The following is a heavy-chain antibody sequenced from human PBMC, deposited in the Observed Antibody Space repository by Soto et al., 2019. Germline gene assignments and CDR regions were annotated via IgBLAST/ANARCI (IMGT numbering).Heavy chain of an antibody. D-gene: IGHD2-15*01. CDR1: GGTFSSYT. CDR2: IIPILGIA. CDR3: ANSFCSGGSCYPTMDV. V-gene: IGHV1-69*02. J-gene: IGHJ6*03. Sequence: SVKVACKASGGTFSSYTISWVLQAPGQGLEWMGRIIPILGIANYAQKFQGRVTITADKSTSTAYMELSSLRSEDTAVYYCANSFCSGGSCYPTMDVWGKGTTVTVSS.